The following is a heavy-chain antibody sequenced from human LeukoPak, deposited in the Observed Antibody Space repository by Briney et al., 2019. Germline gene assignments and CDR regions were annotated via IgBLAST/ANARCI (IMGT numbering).Heavy chain of an antibody. J-gene: IGHJ4*02. CDR1: GFTFSSYW. V-gene: IGHV3-7*01. CDR2: IKQDGSEK. D-gene: IGHD3-3*01. CDR3: ARVFDGDFWSGYFGPYFDY. Sequence: PGGSLRRSCAASGFTFSSYWMSWVRQAPGKGLEWVANIKQDGSEKYYVDSVKGRFTISRDNAKNSLYLQMNSLRAEDTAVYYCARVFDGDFWSGYFGPYFDYWGQGTLVTVSS.